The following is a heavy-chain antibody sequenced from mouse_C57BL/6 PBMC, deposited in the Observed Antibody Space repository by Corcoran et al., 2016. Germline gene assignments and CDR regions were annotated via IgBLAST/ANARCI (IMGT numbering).Heavy chain of an antibody. CDR2: ISYDGSN. CDR3: ARDDYDWFAY. V-gene: IGHV3-6*01. J-gene: IGHJ3*01. CDR1: GYSITSGYY. Sequence: DVQLQESGPGLVKPSQSLSLTCSVTGYSITSGYYWNWIRQFPGNKLEWMGYISYDGSNNYNPSLKNRISITRDTSKNQFFLKLNSVTTEDTATYYCARDDYDWFAYWGQGTLVTVS. D-gene: IGHD2-4*01.